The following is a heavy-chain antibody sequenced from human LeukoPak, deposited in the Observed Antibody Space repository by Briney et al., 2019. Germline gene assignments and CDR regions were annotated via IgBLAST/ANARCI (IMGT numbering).Heavy chain of an antibody. CDR1: GYTFTGYY. V-gene: IGHV1-18*04. CDR3: ARDLLLWFGELNDY. CDR2: ISACNGNT. Sequence: ASVKVSCKASGYTFTGYYMHWVRQAPGQGLEWMGWISACNGNTNYAQKLQGRVTMTTDTSTSTAYMELRSLRSDDTAVYYCARDLLLWFGELNDYWGQGTLVTVSS. J-gene: IGHJ4*02. D-gene: IGHD3-10*01.